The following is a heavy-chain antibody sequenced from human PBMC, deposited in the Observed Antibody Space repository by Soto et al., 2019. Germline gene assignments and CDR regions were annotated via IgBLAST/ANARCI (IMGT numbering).Heavy chain of an antibody. V-gene: IGHV1-2*04. CDR2: INPNSGGT. J-gene: IGHJ4*02. Sequence: ASVKVSCKASGYTFTGYYMHWVRQAPGQGLEWMGWINPNSGGTNYAQKFQGWVTMTRDTSISTAYMELSRLRSDDTAVYYCARVGYDSSGYYDYWGQGTLVTVSS. D-gene: IGHD3-22*01. CDR1: GYTFTGYY. CDR3: ARVGYDSSGYYDY.